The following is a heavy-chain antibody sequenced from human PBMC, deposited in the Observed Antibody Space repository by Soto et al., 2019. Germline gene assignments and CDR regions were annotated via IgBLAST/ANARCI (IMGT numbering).Heavy chain of an antibody. CDR2: IYHSGST. Sequence: KPSETLSLTCAVSGGSISSSNWWSWVRRPPGKGLEWIGEIYHSGSTNYNPSLKSRVTISVDRSKNQFSLRLSSVTAADTAVYYCASRGYNYNSSPYYFDYWGQGTLVTVSS. J-gene: IGHJ4*02. CDR1: GGSISSSNW. V-gene: IGHV4-4*02. D-gene: IGHD5-18*01. CDR3: ASRGYNYNSSPYYFDY.